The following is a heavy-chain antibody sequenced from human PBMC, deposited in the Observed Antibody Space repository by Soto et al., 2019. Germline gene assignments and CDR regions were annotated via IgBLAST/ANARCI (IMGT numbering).Heavy chain of an antibody. CDR3: ARDTQQDSNGYYLEWSET. V-gene: IGHV1-18*01. CDR2: ISASNGNT. Sequence: ASVKVSCKASGGTFSSYAISWVRQAPGQGLEWMGWISASNGNTNYAQKLQGRVTMTTDTSTGTAYMELRSLRSDDTATYYCARDTQQDSNGYYLEWSETWGQGTLVTVAS. CDR1: GGTFSSYA. D-gene: IGHD3-22*01. J-gene: IGHJ5*02.